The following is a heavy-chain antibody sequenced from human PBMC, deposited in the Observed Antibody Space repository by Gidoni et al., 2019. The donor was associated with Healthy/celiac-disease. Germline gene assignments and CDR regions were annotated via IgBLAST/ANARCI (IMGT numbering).Heavy chain of an antibody. D-gene: IGHD6-13*01. V-gene: IGHV1-69*01. CDR3: ARPEGIAAASRPFDY. J-gene: IGHJ4*02. CDR1: GRTFSSYA. CDR2: IIPSFGTA. Sequence: QVQLVQSGAAVTKTGSSVKVTCKASGRTFSSYAISWVRQAPGQGLEWMGGIIPSFGTANDAQKFQGRVTITADESTSTAYMELSSLRSEDTAVYYCARPEGIAAASRPFDYWGQGTLVTVSS.